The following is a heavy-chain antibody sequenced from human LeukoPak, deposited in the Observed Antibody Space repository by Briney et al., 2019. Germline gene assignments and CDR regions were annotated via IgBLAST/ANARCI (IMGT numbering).Heavy chain of an antibody. V-gene: IGHV2-5*02. CDR1: GFSLSTCGVG. CDR3: ALEGMATPVLY. Sequence: SGPTLLKPTQTLTLTCTFSGFSLSTCGVGVGWIRQPPGKALEWLALIYWDDDKRYSPSLKSRLTITKDTSKNQVVLTMTNMDPVDTATYYCALEGMATPVLYWGQGTLVTVSS. J-gene: IGHJ4*02. CDR2: IYWDDDK. D-gene: IGHD5-24*01.